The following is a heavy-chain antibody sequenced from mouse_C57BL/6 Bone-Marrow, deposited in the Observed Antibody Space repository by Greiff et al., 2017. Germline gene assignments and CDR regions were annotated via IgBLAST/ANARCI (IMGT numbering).Heavy chain of an antibody. V-gene: IGHV14-4*01. Sequence: LVESGAELVRPGASVKLSCTASGFNIKDDYIHWVKQRPEQGLEWIGWIDPEIGDTEYASKFQGKATITSDTSSNTAYLQLSSLTSEDTAGYYCSSFDGNYFDFWGQGTPLTVAS. CDR3: SSFDGNYFDF. D-gene: IGHD2-3*01. CDR2: IDPEIGDT. J-gene: IGHJ2*01. CDR1: GFNIKDDY.